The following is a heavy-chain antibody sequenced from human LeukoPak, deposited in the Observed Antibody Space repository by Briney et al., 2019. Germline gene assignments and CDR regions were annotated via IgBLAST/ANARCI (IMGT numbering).Heavy chain of an antibody. CDR3: ARIGYSSSSLDF. J-gene: IGHJ4*02. V-gene: IGHV3-7*03. Sequence: PGGSLRLSCATSGFPFSNYWMTWVRQAPGKGLEWVANIKQDGSVKYYVDSVKGRFTISRDNSENSVYLQMISLRAEDTAVYKCARIGYSSSSLDFWGRGTLVTVSS. CDR1: GFPFSNYW. D-gene: IGHD6-6*01. CDR2: IKQDGSVK.